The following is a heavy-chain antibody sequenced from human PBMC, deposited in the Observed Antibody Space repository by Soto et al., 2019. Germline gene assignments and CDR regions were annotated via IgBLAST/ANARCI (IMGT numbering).Heavy chain of an antibody. V-gene: IGHV4-39*01. CDR3: GGSGSGWFDP. Sequence: QLQLQESGPGLVKPSETLSLTCTVSGGSISSSSYYWGWIRQPPGKGLEWIGSIYYSGSTYYNPSLKSRGTISVDTSKNQFSLKLSYVNAADTAVYYCGGSGSGWFDPWGQGTLVTVAS. J-gene: IGHJ5*02. D-gene: IGHD2-15*01. CDR2: IYYSGST. CDR1: GGSISSSSYY.